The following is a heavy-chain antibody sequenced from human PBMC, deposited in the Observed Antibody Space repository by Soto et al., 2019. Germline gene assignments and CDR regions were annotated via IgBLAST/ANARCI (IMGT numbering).Heavy chain of an antibody. CDR1: GFTFTNAW. D-gene: IGHD1-7*01. Sequence: GPLRLSCEASGFTFTNAWMNWVRQAPGQGLEWVGRIRSNSDGGTTDYAAPVKGRFSISRDDSKNTLYLQMNSLKTEDTAVYYCSTTKAGTNTFGIWGQGTMVTVSS. V-gene: IGHV3-15*07. CDR2: IRSNSDGGTT. J-gene: IGHJ3*02. CDR3: STTKAGTNTFGI.